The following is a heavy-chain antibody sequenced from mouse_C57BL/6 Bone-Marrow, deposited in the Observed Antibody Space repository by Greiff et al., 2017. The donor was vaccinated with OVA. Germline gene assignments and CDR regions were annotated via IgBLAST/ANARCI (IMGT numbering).Heavy chain of an antibody. CDR3: ARLYYYGSSLYAMDY. Sequence: EVKLVESGGGLVQPGGSLSLSCAASGFTFTDYYMSWVRQPPGKALEWLGFIRNKANGYTTEYSASVKGRFTISRDNSQSILYLQMNALRAEDSATYYCARLYYYGSSLYAMDYWGQGTSVTVSS. J-gene: IGHJ4*01. CDR2: IRNKANGYTT. CDR1: GFTFTDYY. V-gene: IGHV7-3*01. D-gene: IGHD1-1*01.